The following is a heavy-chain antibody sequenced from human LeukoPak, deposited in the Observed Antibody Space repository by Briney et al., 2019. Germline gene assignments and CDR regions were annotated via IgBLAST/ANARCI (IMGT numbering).Heavy chain of an antibody. CDR1: GGSISSYY. CDR2: IYTSGST. D-gene: IGHD3-22*01. CDR3: ARDELDYYDSSGYPKGYYFDY. J-gene: IGHJ4*02. Sequence: SETLSLTCTVSGGSISSYYWSWIRQPAGKGPEWIGRIYTSGSTNYNPSLKSRVTMSVDTSKNQFSLKLSSVTAADTAVYYCARDELDYYDSSGYPKGYYFDYWGQGTLVTVSS. V-gene: IGHV4-4*07.